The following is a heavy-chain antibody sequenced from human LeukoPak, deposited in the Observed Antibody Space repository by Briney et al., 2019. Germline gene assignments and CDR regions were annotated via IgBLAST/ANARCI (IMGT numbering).Heavy chain of an antibody. D-gene: IGHD1-26*01. Sequence: ASVKISCKASGYVFSSFGVCWVRQAPGQGLEWMGWSGAYIGNTNYAQKFQGRLTMTTDASMSIAYMELRSLRSDDTAVYYCARGGRGSQKLDYWGQGTLVTVSS. J-gene: IGHJ4*02. CDR3: ARGGRGSQKLDY. V-gene: IGHV1-18*01. CDR1: GYVFSSFG. CDR2: SGAYIGNT.